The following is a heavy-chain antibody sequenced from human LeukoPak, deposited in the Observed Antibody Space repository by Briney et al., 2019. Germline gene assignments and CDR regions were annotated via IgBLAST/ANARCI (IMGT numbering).Heavy chain of an antibody. CDR1: GSIFTDYY. J-gene: IGHJ4*02. Sequence: ASVKVSCKASGSIFTDYYIHWVRQAPGQGFEYMGWITHNSNAAKFAQRFQGRVTLTRDTSVSTFFMELGNLRYDDAAVYYCVSWAGGTSDVASFDYWGQGTLVSVST. D-gene: IGHD2-21*01. CDR2: ITHNSNAA. CDR3: VSWAGGTSDVASFDY. V-gene: IGHV1-2*02.